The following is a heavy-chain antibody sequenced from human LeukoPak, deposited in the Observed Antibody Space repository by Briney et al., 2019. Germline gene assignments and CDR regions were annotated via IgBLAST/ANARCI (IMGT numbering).Heavy chain of an antibody. D-gene: IGHD6-13*01. CDR3: ARRIAASGFDP. CDR2: ISAYNGNT. V-gene: IGHV1-18*01. CDR1: GYTFTNYD. Sequence: ASVKVSCKASGYTFTNYDINWVRQAAGQGLEWMGWISAYNGNTNYAQKLQGRVTMTTDTSTSTAYMELRSLRSDDTAVYYCARRIAASGFDPWGQGTLVTVSS. J-gene: IGHJ5*02.